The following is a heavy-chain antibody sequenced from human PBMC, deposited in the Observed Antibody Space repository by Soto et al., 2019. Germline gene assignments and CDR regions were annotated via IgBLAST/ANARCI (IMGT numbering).Heavy chain of an antibody. CDR1: GSPLGAFH. CDR2: LIHGGST. Sequence: SETLSLTCAIYGSPLGAFHWTWIRQPPGKGLEWIGELIHGGSTTYNPSLKSRVTFSLDTSKSQFSLHLLSVTAADTAVYYCARSPLTYDYVRQTWSEVGDSFDIWGRGTWVTVSS. D-gene: IGHD3-16*01. J-gene: IGHJ3*02. V-gene: IGHV4-34*12. CDR3: ARSPLTYDYVRQTWSEVGDSFDI.